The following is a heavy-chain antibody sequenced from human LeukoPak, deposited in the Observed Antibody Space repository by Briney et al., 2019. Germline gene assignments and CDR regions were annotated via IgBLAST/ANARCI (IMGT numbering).Heavy chain of an antibody. CDR2: ISYGGSNK. V-gene: IGHV3-30*04. CDR1: GFTFCSYA. J-gene: IGHJ4*02. CDR3: ANAWFGELLDPEY. D-gene: IGHD3-10*01. Sequence: GGSLRFSCAASGFTFCSYAMDWVGQGPGKGLEGVAVISYGGSNKYYADSVKGRFTISRDNSKHTLYLQVNNLRADGTAVYYCANAWFGELLDPEYWLQGTQVT.